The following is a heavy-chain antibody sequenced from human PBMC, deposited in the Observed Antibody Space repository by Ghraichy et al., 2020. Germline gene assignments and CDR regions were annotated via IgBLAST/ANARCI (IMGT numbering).Heavy chain of an antibody. CDR2: INHSGST. V-gene: IGHV4-34*01. CDR3: ARHRYYFDY. CDR1: GGSFSGYY. J-gene: IGHJ4*02. D-gene: IGHD1-14*01. Sequence: SETLSLTCAVYGGSFSGYYWSWIRQPPGKGLEWIGEINHSGSTNYNPSLKSRVTISVDTSKNQFSLKLSSVTAADTAVYYCARHRYYFDYWGQGTLVTVSS.